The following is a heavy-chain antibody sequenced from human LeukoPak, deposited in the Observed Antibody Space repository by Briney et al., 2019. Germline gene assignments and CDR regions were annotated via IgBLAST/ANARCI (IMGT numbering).Heavy chain of an antibody. D-gene: IGHD6-6*01. CDR2: IKSKTDGGTT. J-gene: IGHJ6*03. CDR1: GYTFSNAW. CDR3: TTGTSSSSSFLYYYYYMDV. Sequence: GGSLRLSCAASGYTFSNAWMSWVRQAPGKGLEWVGRIKSKTDGGTTDYAAPVKGRFTISRGDSKNTLYLQMNSLKTEDTAVYYCTTGTSSSSSFLYYYYYMDVWGKGTTVTVSS. V-gene: IGHV3-15*01.